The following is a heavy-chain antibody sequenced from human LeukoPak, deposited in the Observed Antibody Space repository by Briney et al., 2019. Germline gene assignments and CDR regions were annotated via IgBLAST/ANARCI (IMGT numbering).Heavy chain of an antibody. CDR2: IRSKANSYAT. V-gene: IGHV3-73*01. CDR3: TTGIVVVTAFDY. CDR1: GFTFSGSA. D-gene: IGHD3-22*01. Sequence: GGSLRLSCAASGFTFSGSAMHWVRQASGKGLEWVGRIRSKANSYATAYAASVKGRFTISRDDSKNTAYLQMNSLKTEDTAVYYCTTGIVVVTAFDYWGQGTLVTVSS. J-gene: IGHJ4*02.